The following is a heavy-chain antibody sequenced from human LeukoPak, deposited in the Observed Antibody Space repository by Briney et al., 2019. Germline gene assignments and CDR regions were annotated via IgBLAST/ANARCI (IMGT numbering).Heavy chain of an antibody. V-gene: IGHV4-59*08. J-gene: IGHJ4*02. CDR2: IYYSGST. D-gene: IGHD3-3*01. CDR1: GGSISSYY. Sequence: SETLSLTCTVSGGSISSYYWSWIRQPPGKGLEWIGYIYYSGSTNYNPSLKSRVTISVDTSKNQFSLKLSSVTAADTAVYYCARRSITIFGVPRYYFDYWGQGTLVTVSS. CDR3: ARRSITIFGVPRYYFDY.